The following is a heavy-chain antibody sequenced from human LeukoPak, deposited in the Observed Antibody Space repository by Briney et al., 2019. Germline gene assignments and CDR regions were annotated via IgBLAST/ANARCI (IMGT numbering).Heavy chain of an antibody. Sequence: GGSLRLSCAASGFTFSSYEMNWVRKAPGKGLEWVAYIGSFGTTISYADSVKGRFTIFRDNAKSSLYLQMSSLRADDTAVYYCAKVATEAFYFDCWGQGTQVSVSS. J-gene: IGHJ4*01. CDR1: GFTFSSYE. D-gene: IGHD5-12*01. CDR2: IGSFGTTI. CDR3: AKVATEAFYFDC. V-gene: IGHV3-48*03.